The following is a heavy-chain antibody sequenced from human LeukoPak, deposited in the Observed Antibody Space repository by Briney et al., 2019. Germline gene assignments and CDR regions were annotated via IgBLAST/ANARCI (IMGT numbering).Heavy chain of an antibody. J-gene: IGHJ4*02. Sequence: SETLSLTCTVSGDYNSSSSAYWGWIRQPQGKELEWIGSIYYSGSTYYNPSVKSRVTISVDPSKNQFSLKLSSVTATDTAVYYCARHGFYNASGPLFDYWGQGTLVTVSS. CDR1: GDYNSSSSAY. V-gene: IGHV4-39*01. CDR3: ARHGFYNASGPLFDY. CDR2: IYYSGST. D-gene: IGHD3-10*01.